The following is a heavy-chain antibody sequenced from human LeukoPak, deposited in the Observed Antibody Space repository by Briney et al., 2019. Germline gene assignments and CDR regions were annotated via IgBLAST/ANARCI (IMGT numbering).Heavy chain of an antibody. Sequence: SETLSLTCTVSGGSISSYYWSWIRQPPGKGLEWIGYIYYSGSTNYNPSLKSRVTISVDTSKSQFSLKLSSVTAADTAVYYCARGPLGYCSSTSCYEGWFDPWGQGTLVTVSS. J-gene: IGHJ5*02. CDR2: IYYSGST. CDR1: GGSISSYY. V-gene: IGHV4-59*01. CDR3: ARGPLGYCSSTSCYEGWFDP. D-gene: IGHD2-2*01.